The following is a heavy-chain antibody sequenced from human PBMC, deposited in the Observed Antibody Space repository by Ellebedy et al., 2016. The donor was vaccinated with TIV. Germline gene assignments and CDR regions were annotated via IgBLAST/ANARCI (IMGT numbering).Heavy chain of an antibody. V-gene: IGHV3-48*03. Sequence: GGSLRLSCAASGFTFSSYEMNWVRQAPGKGLEWVSYISSSGSTIYYADSVKGRFTISRDNAKNSLYLQMNSLRAEDTAVYYCARTKILRYFDWLLGNGYYYGMDVWGQGTTVTVSS. J-gene: IGHJ6*02. CDR1: GFTFSSYE. CDR2: ISSSGSTI. D-gene: IGHD3-9*01. CDR3: ARTKILRYFDWLLGNGYYYGMDV.